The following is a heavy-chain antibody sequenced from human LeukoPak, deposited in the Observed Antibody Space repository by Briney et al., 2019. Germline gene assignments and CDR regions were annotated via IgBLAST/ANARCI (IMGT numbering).Heavy chain of an antibody. CDR1: GFTFSSYG. V-gene: IGHV3-30*02. J-gene: IGHJ5*02. Sequence: GGSLRLSCAASGFTFSSYGMHWVRQAPGKGLEWVAFIRYDGSNKYYADSVKGRFTISRDNAKNTLYLQMNSLRAEDTAVYYCARDPQTRILRTHWFDPWGQGTLVTVSS. CDR2: IRYDGSNK. CDR3: ARDPQTRILRTHWFDP. D-gene: IGHD2-15*01.